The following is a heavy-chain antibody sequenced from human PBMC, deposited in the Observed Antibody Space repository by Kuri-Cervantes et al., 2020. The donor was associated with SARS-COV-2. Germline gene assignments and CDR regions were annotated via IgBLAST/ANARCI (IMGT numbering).Heavy chain of an antibody. J-gene: IGHJ4*02. CDR2: IYHSGST. V-gene: IGHV4-38-2*01. CDR3: ARLQITMVRGADDY. D-gene: IGHD3-10*01. CDR1: GYSISSGYY. Sequence: SETLSLTCAVSGYSISSGYYWGWIRQPPGKGLEWIGSIYHSGSTYYNPSLKSRVTISVDTSKNQFSLKLSSVTATDTAVYYCARLQITMVRGADDYWGQGTLVTVSS.